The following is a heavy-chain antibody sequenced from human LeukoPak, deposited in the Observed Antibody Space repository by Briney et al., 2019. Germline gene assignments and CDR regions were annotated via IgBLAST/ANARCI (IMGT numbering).Heavy chain of an antibody. Sequence: SETLSLTCAVSGGSISSSNWWSWVRQPPGKGLEWIGEIYHSGSTNYNPSLKSRVTISVDKSKNQFSLKLSSVTAADTAVYYCARRRPAVAGHWYFDLWGRGTLVTVSS. CDR3: ARRRPAVAGHWYFDL. CDR1: GGSISSSNW. CDR2: IYHSGST. D-gene: IGHD6-19*01. V-gene: IGHV4-4*02. J-gene: IGHJ2*01.